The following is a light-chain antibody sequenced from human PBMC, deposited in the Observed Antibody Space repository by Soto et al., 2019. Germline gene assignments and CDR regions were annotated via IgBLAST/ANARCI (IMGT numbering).Light chain of an antibody. CDR1: SSDVGAYNF. CDR3: SSYPTSNTLV. CDR2: DVT. J-gene: IGLJ2*01. Sequence: QSALTQPASVSGSPGQSITISCTGTSSDVGAYNFVSWYQQHPGKAPKLMIYDVTNRPSGVSSRFSGSKSGNTASLAISGLQAEDEADYYCSSYPTSNTLVFGGGTKLTVL. V-gene: IGLV2-14*03.